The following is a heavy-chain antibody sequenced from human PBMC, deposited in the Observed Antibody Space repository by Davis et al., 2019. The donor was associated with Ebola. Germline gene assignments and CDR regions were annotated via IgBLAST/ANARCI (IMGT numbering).Heavy chain of an antibody. CDR3: ARARAYCSGGSCYQLDFDY. CDR2: ISSSSSYI. D-gene: IGHD2-15*01. V-gene: IGHV3-21*01. J-gene: IGHJ4*02. Sequence: GESLKIPCAASGFTFSSYSMNWVRQAPGKGLEWVSSISSSSSYIYYADSVKGRFTISRDNAKNSLYLQMNSLRAEDTAVYYCARARAYCSGGSCYQLDFDYWGQGTLVTVSS. CDR1: GFTFSSYS.